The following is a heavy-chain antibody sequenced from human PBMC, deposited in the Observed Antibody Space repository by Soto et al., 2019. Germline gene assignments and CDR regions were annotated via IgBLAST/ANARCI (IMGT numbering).Heavy chain of an antibody. J-gene: IGHJ4*02. D-gene: IGHD3-9*01. CDR2: IYTSGTT. V-gene: IGHV4-4*07. CDR3: AREDYYDTGYYVV. CDR1: GRSMSGYY. Sequence: KTSETLSLTCTVSGRSMSGYYWSWIRQPAGERLGWIGRIYTSGTTDFNPSLKGRVTMSVDTSKNQFSLKLTSVTAADTALYYCAREDYYDTGYYVVWGQGTQLTVSS.